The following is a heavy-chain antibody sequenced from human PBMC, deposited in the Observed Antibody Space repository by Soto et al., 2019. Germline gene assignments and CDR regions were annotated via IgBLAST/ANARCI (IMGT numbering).Heavy chain of an antibody. Sequence: QLQLQESGPGLVKPSETLSLICNVSGGSVSSGGYYWAWIRQPPGKGLEWIASIHYSGISYYNPSLTSKHLISLDTSKNQFSLNLNSVTAADTAVYYCARGNWNFDSWGQGTLVTVSS. CDR3: ARGNWNFDS. V-gene: IGHV4-39*07. CDR2: IHYSGIS. CDR1: GGSVSSGGYY. J-gene: IGHJ4*02. D-gene: IGHD3-3*01.